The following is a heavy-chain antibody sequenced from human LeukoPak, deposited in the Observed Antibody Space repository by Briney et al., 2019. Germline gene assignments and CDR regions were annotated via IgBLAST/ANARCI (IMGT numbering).Heavy chain of an antibody. J-gene: IGHJ3*01. CDR1: GGSISSGSYH. CDR3: ARDHGGNFYLF. D-gene: IGHD4-23*01. Sequence: SETLSLTCTVSGGSISSGSYHWSWIRQPAGKALEWIGRIYPSGSTNYDPSLKSRVTISLDMSKSQFSLKLTSVTAADTAVYYCARDHGGNFYLFRGQGRMVTVSS. V-gene: IGHV4-61*02. CDR2: IYPSGST.